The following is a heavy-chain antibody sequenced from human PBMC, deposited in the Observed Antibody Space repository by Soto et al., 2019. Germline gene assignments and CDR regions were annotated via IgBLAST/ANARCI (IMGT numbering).Heavy chain of an antibody. V-gene: IGHV3-30*03. D-gene: IGHD3-3*01. Sequence: AGSLRLSCAASGFTFSSYGMHWVRQAPGKGLEWVAVISYDGSNKYYADSVKGRFTISRDNSKNTLYLQMNSLRVEDTAVYYCARVNDVLRFLGRSPSCLLSWGRGTLVIGSA. CDR2: ISYDGSNK. CDR1: GFTFSSYG. J-gene: IGHJ5*02. CDR3: ARVNDVLRFLGRSPSCLLS.